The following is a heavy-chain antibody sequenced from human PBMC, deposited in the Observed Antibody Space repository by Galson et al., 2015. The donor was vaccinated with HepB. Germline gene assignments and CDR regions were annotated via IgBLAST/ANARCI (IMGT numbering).Heavy chain of an antibody. J-gene: IGHJ5*02. D-gene: IGHD2-15*01. Sequence: SLRLSCAASGFTFSAYAIHWVRQAPGKGLEWVAFISNDGRNKYFADSVKGRFTISRANSKNTVYLQMNSLRTEDTAIYYCARGALVVGVAATQNNWFDPWGQGTLVTVSS. V-gene: IGHV3-30*04. CDR3: ARGALVVGVAATQNNWFDP. CDR2: ISNDGRNK. CDR1: GFTFSAYA.